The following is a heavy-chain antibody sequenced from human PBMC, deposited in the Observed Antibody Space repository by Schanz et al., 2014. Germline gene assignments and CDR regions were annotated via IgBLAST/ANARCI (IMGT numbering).Heavy chain of an antibody. V-gene: IGHV1-18*01. D-gene: IGHD2-15*01. J-gene: IGHJ4*02. Sequence: QVQLVQSGAEVKKPGASVRVSCKVSGYAFTTYGISWVRQAPGQGPEFMGWISTFRNEDTNSAQRFQGRLTMTTDTATSTADMELRSLRAGDTAGDYWARGFEWWDRWGQGTLVIVSS. CDR3: ARGFEWWDR. CDR1: GYAFTTYG. CDR2: ISTFRNEDT.